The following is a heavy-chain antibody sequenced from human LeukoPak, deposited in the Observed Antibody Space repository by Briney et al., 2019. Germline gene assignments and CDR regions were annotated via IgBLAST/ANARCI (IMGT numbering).Heavy chain of an antibody. V-gene: IGHV3-13*01. CDR1: GFSFSSYD. J-gene: IGHJ6*03. D-gene: IGHD3-10*02. CDR3: ARSPVRGYYMYV. Sequence: GGSLRLSCAASGFSFSSYDMHWVRHAPGKGLEWVSAIGNTGDTYYPGSVKGRFTISRENAKNCLYLKLNSLRAGDTAGYYCARSPVRGYYMYVSGKGSTVTASS. CDR2: IGNTGDT.